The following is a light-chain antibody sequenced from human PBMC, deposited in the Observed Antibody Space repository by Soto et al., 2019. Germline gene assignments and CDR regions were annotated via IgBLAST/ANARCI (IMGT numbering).Light chain of an antibody. CDR1: SSNIGSHN. CDR3: AAWDDSMSGRV. CDR2: KNN. Sequence: QSALTHPPSASGTPGQRVSISCSGGSSNIGSHNVYWYQQLPGTAPKLLIFKNNQRPSGVPDRFSGSKSGTSASLAISGLRSEDEADYYCAAWDDSMSGRVFGTGTKVTVL. V-gene: IGLV1-47*01. J-gene: IGLJ1*01.